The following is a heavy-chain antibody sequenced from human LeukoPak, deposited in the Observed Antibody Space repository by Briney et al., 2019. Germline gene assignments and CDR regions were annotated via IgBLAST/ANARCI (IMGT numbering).Heavy chain of an antibody. CDR2: ISYDGSNK. V-gene: IGHV3-30*04. CDR1: GFTFSSYA. D-gene: IGHD3-10*01. CDR3: ARELGRGSGSLYYGMDV. J-gene: IGHJ6*04. Sequence: GGSLRLSYAASGFTFSSYAMHWVRQAPGKGLEWVAVISYDGSNKYYADSVKGRFTISRDNSKNTLYLQMNSLRAEDTAVYYCARELGRGSGSLYYGMDVWGKGTTVTVSS.